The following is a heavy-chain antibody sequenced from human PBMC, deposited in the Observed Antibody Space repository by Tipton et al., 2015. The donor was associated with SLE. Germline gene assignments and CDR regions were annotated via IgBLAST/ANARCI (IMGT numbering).Heavy chain of an antibody. Sequence: TLSLTCSVSGGSVSSGFYYWSWIRQPAGKGLEWIGRINTSGTTNYNPSLKSRVTISLDTSRNHFSLRLSSVTAADTAVYYCARSHSSGRDYYYMDVWGNGTAVTVSS. CDR1: GGSVSSGFYY. CDR3: ARSHSSGRDYYYMDV. J-gene: IGHJ6*03. V-gene: IGHV4-61*02. D-gene: IGHD6-19*01. CDR2: INTSGTT.